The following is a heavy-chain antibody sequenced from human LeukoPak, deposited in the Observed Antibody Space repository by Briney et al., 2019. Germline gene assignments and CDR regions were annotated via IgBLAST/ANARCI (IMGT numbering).Heavy chain of an antibody. CDR3: AKDLYTSRYACCFDY. CDR1: GFTFSSYS. CDR2: ISSSSSYI. Sequence: PGGSLRLSCAASGFTFSSYSMNWVRQAPGKGLEWVSYISSSSSYIYYADSVKGRFTISRDNSKNMLYLQMNSLRAEDTAVYYCAKDLYTSRYACCFDYWGQGTLVTVSS. D-gene: IGHD6-13*01. V-gene: IGHV3-21*05. J-gene: IGHJ4*02.